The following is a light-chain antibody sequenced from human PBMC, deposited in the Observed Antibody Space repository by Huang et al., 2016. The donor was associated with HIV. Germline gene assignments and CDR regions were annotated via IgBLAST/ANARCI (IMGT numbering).Light chain of an antibody. CDR1: QSINSY. J-gene: IGKJ5*01. CDR3: QQRSNWPIT. CDR2: DAS. V-gene: IGKV3-11*01. Sequence: EIVLTQSPATLSLSPGERATLSCRTSQSINSYLAWYQQKPGQAPRLLIYDASNRATGNPARFSGSGSGTDFTLTISSLEPEDFAVYYCQQRSNWPITFGQGTRLEIK.